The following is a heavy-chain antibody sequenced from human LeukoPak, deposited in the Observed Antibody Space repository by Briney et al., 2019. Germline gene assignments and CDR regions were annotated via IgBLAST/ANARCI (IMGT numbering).Heavy chain of an antibody. D-gene: IGHD3-10*01. Sequence: GGSLRLSCAAPGFTFTNYWMSWVRQAPGKGLEWVANIKQDGTEKYYVDSVKGRFTISRDNAKNSLYLQMNSLRAEDTAVYHCAYGGYFFNHWGQGTLVTVSS. V-gene: IGHV3-7*01. J-gene: IGHJ4*02. CDR3: AYGGYFFNH. CDR2: IKQDGTEK. CDR1: GFTFTNYW.